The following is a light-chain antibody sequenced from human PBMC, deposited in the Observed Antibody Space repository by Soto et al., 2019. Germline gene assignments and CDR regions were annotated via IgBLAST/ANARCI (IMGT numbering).Light chain of an antibody. J-gene: IGKJ4*01. V-gene: IGKV3-20*01. Sequence: EIVLTQSPGTLSLSPGERATLSCRASQSVTSSYLAWYQQRPCQAPRLLIYGASSMATGFPYRFRGSGSGTDFTRSSSRLEPEDFAVYYCQQWGTSPLTFCGGTKLEIK. CDR1: QSVTSSY. CDR2: GAS. CDR3: QQWGTSPLT.